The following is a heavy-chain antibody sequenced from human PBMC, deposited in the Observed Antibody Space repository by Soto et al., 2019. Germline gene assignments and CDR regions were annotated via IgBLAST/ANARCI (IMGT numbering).Heavy chain of an antibody. V-gene: IGHV3-21*01. Sequence: EVQLVESGGGLVKPGGSLRLSCAASGFTFSSYSMNWVRQAPGKGLEWVSSISSSSSYIYYADSVKGRFTISRDNAKNSLYPQMNSLRAEDTAVYYCASHYVERKHDWGQGTLVTVSS. CDR2: ISSSSSYI. D-gene: IGHD4-17*01. CDR1: GFTFSSYS. CDR3: ASHYVERKHD. J-gene: IGHJ4*02.